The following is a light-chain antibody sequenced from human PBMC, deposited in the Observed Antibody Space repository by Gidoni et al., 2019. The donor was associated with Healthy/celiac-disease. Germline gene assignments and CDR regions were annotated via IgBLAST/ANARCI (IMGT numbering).Light chain of an antibody. J-gene: IGKJ1*01. CDR3: QQYGSSPCT. V-gene: IGKV3-20*01. CDR2: GAS. Sequence: EILFSQSPGTLSLSPGERATLSCRASQSVSSSYLAWYQQKPGQAPRLLIYGASSRATGIPDRFSGSGSGTDFTLTISRLEPEDFAVYYCQQYGSSPCTFGQGTKVEIK. CDR1: QSVSSSY.